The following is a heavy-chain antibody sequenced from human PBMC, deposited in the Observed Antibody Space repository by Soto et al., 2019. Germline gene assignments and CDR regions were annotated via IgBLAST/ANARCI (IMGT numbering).Heavy chain of an antibody. J-gene: IGHJ4*02. CDR2: IKQDGSEK. CDR1: GFTFSSYW. Sequence: PGGSLRLSCAAPGFTFSSYWMSWVRQAPGKGLEWVANIKQDGSEKYYVDSVKGRFTISRDNAKNSLYLQMNSLRAEDTAVYYFARDPYCSGGSCYFDYWGQGTLVTVSS. CDR3: ARDPYCSGGSCYFDY. D-gene: IGHD2-15*01. V-gene: IGHV3-7*01.